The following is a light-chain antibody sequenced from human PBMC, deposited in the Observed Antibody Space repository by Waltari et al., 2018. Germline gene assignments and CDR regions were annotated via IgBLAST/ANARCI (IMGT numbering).Light chain of an antibody. CDR2: EVS. V-gene: IGLV2-8*01. CDR1: SSDY. CDR3: SSYADNTLV. Sequence: QSALTQPPSASGSPGQSVTISCTGTSSDYVSWYQHHPGKAPTLMLYEVSKRPSGVPDRFAGSKSGNTASLTVSGLQADDEAHYYCSSYADNTLVFGGGTKLTVL. J-gene: IGLJ3*02.